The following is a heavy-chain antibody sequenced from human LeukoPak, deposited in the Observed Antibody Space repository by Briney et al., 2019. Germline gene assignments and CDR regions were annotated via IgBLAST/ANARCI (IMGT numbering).Heavy chain of an antibody. CDR3: ARGYYDFWSGYLYYFYS. D-gene: IGHD3-3*01. Sequence: SETLSLTCTVSGYSISSGYYWGWIQQPPGKGLEWIGSIYHSGSTYYSPSLKSQVTISVDTSKNQFSLKLSSVTAADTAVYYCARGYYDFWSGYLYYFYSWGQGTLVTVSS. J-gene: IGHJ4*02. CDR2: IYHSGST. V-gene: IGHV4-38-2*02. CDR1: GYSISSGYY.